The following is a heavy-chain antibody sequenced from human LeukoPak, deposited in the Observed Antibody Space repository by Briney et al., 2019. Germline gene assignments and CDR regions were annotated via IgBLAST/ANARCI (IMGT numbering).Heavy chain of an antibody. CDR3: PRRLDY. CDR2: IRADGTEK. V-gene: IGHV3-7*03. J-gene: IGHJ4*02. Sequence: EWVANIRADGTEKYYVDSVKGRFTISRDNAKNSLYLQLNSLRVEDTAVYYCPRRLDYWGQGTLVTVSS.